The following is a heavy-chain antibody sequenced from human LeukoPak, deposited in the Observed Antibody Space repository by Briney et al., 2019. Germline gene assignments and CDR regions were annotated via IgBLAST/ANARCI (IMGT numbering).Heavy chain of an antibody. Sequence: PSETLSLTCTVSGGSISSYYWSWIRQPPGKGLEWIGYIYYSGSTNYNPSLKSRVTISVDTSKNQFSLKLSSVTAADTAVYYCAGVRSSSWFIDYWGQGTLVTVSS. J-gene: IGHJ4*02. CDR2: IYYSGST. V-gene: IGHV4-59*01. CDR1: GGSISSYY. CDR3: AGVRSSSWFIDY. D-gene: IGHD6-13*01.